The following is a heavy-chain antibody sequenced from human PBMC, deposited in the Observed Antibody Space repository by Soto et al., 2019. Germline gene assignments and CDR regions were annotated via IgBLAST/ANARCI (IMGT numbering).Heavy chain of an antibody. CDR2: IYYTGST. Sequence: PSETLSLTCSVSGASISSRLSYWAWIRQPPGRGLEWIGSIYYTGSTYYNPSLRSRVTISVDTSKNQFSLDLSSVTATDTAIYYCARHLGYSYGSPAAYWGQGTLVTVSS. CDR1: GASISSRLSY. D-gene: IGHD1-26*01. CDR3: ARHLGYSYGSPAAY. V-gene: IGHV4-39*01. J-gene: IGHJ4*02.